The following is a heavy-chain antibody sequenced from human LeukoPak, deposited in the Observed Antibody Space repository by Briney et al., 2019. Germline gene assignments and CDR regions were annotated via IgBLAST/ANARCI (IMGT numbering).Heavy chain of an antibody. D-gene: IGHD1-7*01. CDR3: ARAIELPPFPYY. CDR2: ISGSGGTT. V-gene: IGHV3-23*01. J-gene: IGHJ4*02. CDR1: GFTFNRYG. Sequence: PGGSLRLSCAASGFTFNRYGMSWVRQAPGKGLEWVSAISGSGGTTYYADSVKGRFTISRDNSKNTLYLQINSLRAEDTAVYYCARAIELPPFPYYWGQGTLVTVSS.